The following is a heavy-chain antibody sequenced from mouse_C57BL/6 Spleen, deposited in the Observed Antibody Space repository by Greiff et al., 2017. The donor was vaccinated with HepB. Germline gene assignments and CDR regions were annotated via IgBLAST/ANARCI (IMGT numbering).Heavy chain of an antibody. V-gene: IGHV5-9-1*02. J-gene: IGHJ3*01. D-gene: IGHD2-5*01. CDR3: TRGGYSTAWFAY. CDR2: ISSGGDYI. Sequence: EVKLQESGEGLVKPGGSLKLSCAASGFTFSSYAMSWVRQTPEKRLEWVAYISSGGDYIYYADTVKGRFTISRDNARNTLYLQMSSLKSEDTAMYYCTRGGYSTAWFAYWGQGTLVTVSA. CDR1: GFTFSSYA.